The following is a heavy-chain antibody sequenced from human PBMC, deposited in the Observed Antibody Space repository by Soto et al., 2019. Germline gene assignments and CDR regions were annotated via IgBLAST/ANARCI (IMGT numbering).Heavy chain of an antibody. CDR3: ARINRYCSGGSCYAIIDY. CDR2: ISGSGDNT. J-gene: IGHJ4*02. V-gene: IGHV3-23*01. CDR1: GFTFSNYV. Sequence: GGSLRLSCAASGFTFSNYVMSWVRQAPGKGLEWVSSISGSGDNTYYADSVKGRFTISRDNSKNTLFLQMNSLRAEDTAVYYCARINRYCSGGSCYAIIDYWGQGTLVTVSS. D-gene: IGHD2-15*01.